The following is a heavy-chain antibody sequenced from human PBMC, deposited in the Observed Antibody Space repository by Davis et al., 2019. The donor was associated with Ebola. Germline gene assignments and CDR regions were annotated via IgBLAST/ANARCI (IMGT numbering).Heavy chain of an antibody. CDR2: IYYSGST. CDR3: ARGMITFGGVIAPFDP. V-gene: IGHV4-59*01. CDR1: GGSISSYY. Sequence: MPSETLSLTCTVSGGSISSYYWSWIRQPPGKGLEWIGYIYYSGSTNYNPSPKSRVTISVDTSKNQFSLKLSSVTAADTAVYYCARGMITFGGVIAPFDPWGQGTLVTVSS. D-gene: IGHD3-16*02. J-gene: IGHJ5*02.